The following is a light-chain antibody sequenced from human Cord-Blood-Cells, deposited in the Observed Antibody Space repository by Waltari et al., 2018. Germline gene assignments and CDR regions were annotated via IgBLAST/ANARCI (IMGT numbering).Light chain of an antibody. Sequence: QSALTQPASVSASPGQPITITCTGTSSDVGGYNYVSWYQQHPGKAPKLMIYDVSNRPSGVSNRFSGSKSGNTASLTISGLRAEDEADYYCSSYTSSSTLVFGGGTKLTVL. CDR3: SSYTSSSTLV. CDR1: SSDVGGYNY. CDR2: DVS. J-gene: IGLJ2*01. V-gene: IGLV2-14*01.